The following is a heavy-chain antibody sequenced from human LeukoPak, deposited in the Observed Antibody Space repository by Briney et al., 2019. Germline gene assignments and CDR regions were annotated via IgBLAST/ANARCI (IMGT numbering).Heavy chain of an antibody. CDR1: GGTFSSYA. D-gene: IGHD5-18*01. J-gene: IGHJ4*02. CDR2: IIPIFGTA. V-gene: IGHV1-69*13. Sequence: SVKVSCKASGGTFSSYAISWVRQAPGQGLEWMGGIIPIFGTANYAQKFQGRVTITADESTSTAYIELSSLRSEDTAVYYCARRDSYGTTWGLFDYWGQGTMVTVSS. CDR3: ARRDSYGTTWGLFDY.